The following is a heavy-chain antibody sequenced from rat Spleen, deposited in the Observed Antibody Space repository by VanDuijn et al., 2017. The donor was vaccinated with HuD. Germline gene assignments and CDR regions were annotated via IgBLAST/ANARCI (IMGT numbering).Heavy chain of an antibody. J-gene: IGHJ3*01. CDR3: TTSETWFAY. V-gene: IGHV5-27*01. D-gene: IGHD1-11*01. CDR1: GFTFSNYY. CDR2: ISTGGVNT. Sequence: EVQLVESGGGLVQPGRSLKLSCAASGFTFSNYYMAWVRQAPTKGLEWVAYISTGGVNTYYRDSVKGRFTVSRDNAKSTLNLQMDSLRSEDTATYYCTTSETWFAYWGQGTLVTVSS.